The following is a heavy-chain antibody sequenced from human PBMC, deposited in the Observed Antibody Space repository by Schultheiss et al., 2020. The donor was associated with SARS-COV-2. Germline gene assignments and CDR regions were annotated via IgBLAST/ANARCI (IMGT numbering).Heavy chain of an antibody. CDR2: IYTSGST. V-gene: IGHV4-4*07. J-gene: IGHJ6*02. D-gene: IGHD3-3*01. Sequence: SETLSLTCTVSGGSISSYYWSWIRQPAGKGLEWIGRIYTSGSTNYNPSLKSRVTMSVDTSKNQFSLNLSSVTAADTAVYYCAREGDFWSGYYDNYYYYGMDVWGQGTTVTVSS. CDR3: AREGDFWSGYYDNYYYYGMDV. CDR1: GGSISSYY.